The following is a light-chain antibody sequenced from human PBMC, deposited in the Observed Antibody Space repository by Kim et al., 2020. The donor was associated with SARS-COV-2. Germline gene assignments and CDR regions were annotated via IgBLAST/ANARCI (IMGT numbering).Light chain of an antibody. Sequence: QPVLTQPSSLSASPGASASLTCTLRSDINVGTYRIYWYQQKPGSPPQYLLRYKSDSDKQLGSGVPSRFSGSKDASANAGILLISGLQSEDEADYYCMIWYSTAGVFGGGTQLTVL. CDR1: SDINVGTYR. J-gene: IGLJ3*02. CDR2: YKSDSDK. V-gene: IGLV5-45*03. CDR3: MIWYSTAGV.